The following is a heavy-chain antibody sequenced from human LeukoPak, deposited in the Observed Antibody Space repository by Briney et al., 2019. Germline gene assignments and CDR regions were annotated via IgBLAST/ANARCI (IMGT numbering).Heavy chain of an antibody. J-gene: IGHJ5*02. V-gene: IGHV5-51*01. CDR3: VRVDGAYQPES. CDR2: IYPDDSDP. D-gene: IGHD2-2*01. Sequence: GESLKISCHDPGYNFTNYWIAWVRQMPGKGLECMGLIYPDDSDPKYSPSFQGQVTISADKSTSTAYLQWSSLKASDTATYYCVRVDGAYQPESWGQGTPVTVSS. CDR1: GYNFTNYW.